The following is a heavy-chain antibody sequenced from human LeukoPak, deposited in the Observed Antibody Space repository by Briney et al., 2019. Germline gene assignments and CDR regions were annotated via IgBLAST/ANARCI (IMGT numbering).Heavy chain of an antibody. CDR2: ISSSGSTI. J-gene: IGHJ4*02. D-gene: IGHD6-19*01. Sequence: GGSLRLSCAASGFTFSSYEMNWVRQAPGKGLEWVSYISSSGSTIYYADSVKGRFTISRDNAKNSLYLQMNSLRAEDTAVYYCAREVIAVAGPEIGFDYWGQGTLVTVSS. CDR1: GFTFSSYE. V-gene: IGHV3-48*03. CDR3: AREVIAVAGPEIGFDY.